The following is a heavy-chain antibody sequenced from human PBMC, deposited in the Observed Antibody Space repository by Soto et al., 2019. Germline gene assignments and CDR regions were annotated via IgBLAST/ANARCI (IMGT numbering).Heavy chain of an antibody. Sequence: EVQLVESGGGLVQPGGSLTLSCAASGFTFSGSAMHWVRQASGKGLEWVGRIRSKANSYATAYAASVKDRFTISRDDSKNTAYRQMNSLKTEDTAVYYCTRQVVAASHGDANWFDPWGQGTLVTVSS. D-gene: IGHD2-15*01. CDR1: GFTFSGSA. J-gene: IGHJ5*02. V-gene: IGHV3-73*01. CDR3: TRQVVAASHGDANWFDP. CDR2: IRSKANSYAT.